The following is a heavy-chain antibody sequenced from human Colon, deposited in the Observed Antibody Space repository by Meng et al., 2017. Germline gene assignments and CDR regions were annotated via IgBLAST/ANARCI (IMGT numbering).Heavy chain of an antibody. Sequence: SETLSLTCVVSGGSITSSAYYWGWIRQPPGKGLEWIGSMYSGGITYYNPSLKSRVTISLHTSKNQFSLNLSSVTASDTAVYLCVRGPTGQYFDYWGQGAQVTVSS. CDR2: MYSGGIT. CDR3: VRGPTGQYFDY. J-gene: IGHJ4*02. CDR1: GGSITSSAYY. V-gene: IGHV4-39*07. D-gene: IGHD1-1*01.